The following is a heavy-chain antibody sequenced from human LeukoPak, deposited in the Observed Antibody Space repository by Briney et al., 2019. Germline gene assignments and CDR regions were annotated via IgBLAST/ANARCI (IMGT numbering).Heavy chain of an antibody. V-gene: IGHV3-23*01. CDR2: ISGSGQSI. J-gene: IGHJ3*02. Sequence: GGSLRPSCAGSGFTFSDYGMNWVRQAPGKGLEWVSVISGSGQSIHYADSVKGRFTISRDNSKNTVYLQMNSLRAEDTALYYCAKDGGSYFATDPFDIWGQGTMVTVSS. CDR3: AKDGGSYFATDPFDI. D-gene: IGHD3-16*01. CDR1: GFTFSDYG.